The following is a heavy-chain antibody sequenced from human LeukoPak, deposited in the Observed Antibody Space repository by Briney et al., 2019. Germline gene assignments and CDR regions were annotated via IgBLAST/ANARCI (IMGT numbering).Heavy chain of an antibody. Sequence: GGSLRLSCVTSGITFSNYYMHWVRQVPGEELVWVSHIIQDGSVTSYADSVKGRFTISRDNAKNTVYLQLNNLRAEDTAVYYRATDDYRGLGYWGQGTLVTVSS. CDR3: ATDDYRGLGY. CDR2: IIQDGSVT. D-gene: IGHD3-16*01. J-gene: IGHJ4*02. CDR1: GITFSNYY. V-gene: IGHV3-74*01.